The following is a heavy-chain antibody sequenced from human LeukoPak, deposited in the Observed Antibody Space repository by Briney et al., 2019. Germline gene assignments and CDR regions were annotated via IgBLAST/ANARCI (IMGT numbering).Heavy chain of an antibody. CDR1: GFTFSNYA. Sequence: GGSLRLSCAASGFTFSNYAMSWVRQAPGKGLEWVSTISGAGGSTYYVDSVKGRFSISRDSSKSTVYLQMNSLRAEDTAVYYCARGFWQPLDYWGQGTLVTVSS. CDR2: ISGAGGST. D-gene: IGHD3-10*01. CDR3: ARGFWQPLDY. J-gene: IGHJ4*02. V-gene: IGHV3-23*01.